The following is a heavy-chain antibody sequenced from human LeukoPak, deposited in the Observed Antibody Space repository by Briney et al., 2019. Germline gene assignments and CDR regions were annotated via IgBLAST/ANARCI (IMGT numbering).Heavy chain of an antibody. CDR3: AREWGRSALLILTGHDAFDI. CDR1: GYTFTGYY. Sequence: ASVKVSCKASGYTFTGYYMHWVRQAPGQGLEWMGWINPNSGGTNYAQKFQGRVTMTRDTSISTAYMELSRLRSDDTAVYYCAREWGRSALLILTGHDAFDIWGQGTMVTVSS. J-gene: IGHJ3*02. D-gene: IGHD3-9*01. V-gene: IGHV1-2*02. CDR2: INPNSGGT.